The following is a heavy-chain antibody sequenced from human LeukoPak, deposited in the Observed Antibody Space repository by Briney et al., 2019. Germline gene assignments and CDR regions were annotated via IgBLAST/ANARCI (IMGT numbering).Heavy chain of an antibody. V-gene: IGHV3-23*01. D-gene: IGHD1-26*01. J-gene: IGHJ6*02. CDR3: AKGRSGSYGYYNMDV. Sequence: GGSLRLSCAASGFTFSSYAMSWVRQAPGKGLEWASAISGSGGGTYYADSVKGRFTISRDNSKNTLYLRMNSLRAEDTAVYYCAKGRSGSYGYYNMDVWGQGTTVTVSS. CDR1: GFTFSSYA. CDR2: ISGSGGGT.